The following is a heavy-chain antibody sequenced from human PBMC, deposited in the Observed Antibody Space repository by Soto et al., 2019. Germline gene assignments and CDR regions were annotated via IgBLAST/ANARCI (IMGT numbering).Heavy chain of an antibody. D-gene: IGHD1-1*01. CDR2: ISAHNGNT. J-gene: IGHJ4*02. CDR1: GYAFTTYG. V-gene: IGHV1-18*01. Sequence: QVHLVQSGAEVKKPGASVKVSCKGSGYAFTTYGITWVRQAPGQGLEWMGWISAHNGNTNYAQKLQGRVTVTRDTSTSTAYMELRSLRSDDTAVYYWARGRYGDYWGQGDLVTVSS. CDR3: ARGRYGDY.